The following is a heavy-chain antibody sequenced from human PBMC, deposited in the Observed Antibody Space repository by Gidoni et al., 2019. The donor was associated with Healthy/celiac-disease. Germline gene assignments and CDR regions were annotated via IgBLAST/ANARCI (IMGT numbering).Heavy chain of an antibody. CDR2: IDYSGST. CDR1: GGSISSSSYY. D-gene: IGHD3-22*01. V-gene: IGHV4-39*01. CDR3: ARRITMIVVVITGWFDP. Sequence: QLQLQESGPGLVKPSATLSLTCTVSGGSISSSSYYWGWIRQHPGKGLAWIGGIDYSGSTYSNPSLKSRVTISVDTSKNQFSLKLSSVTAADTAVYYCARRITMIVVVITGWFDPWGQGTLVTVSS. J-gene: IGHJ5*02.